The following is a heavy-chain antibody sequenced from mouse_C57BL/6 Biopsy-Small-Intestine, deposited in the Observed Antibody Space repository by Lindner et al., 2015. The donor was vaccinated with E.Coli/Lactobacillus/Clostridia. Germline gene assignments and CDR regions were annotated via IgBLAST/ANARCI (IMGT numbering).Heavy chain of an antibody. V-gene: IGHV1-82*01. Sequence: VQLQESGPELVKPGASVKISCKASGYAFSNSWMNWIKQRPGKGLEWIGRIYPGDGDTNYNENFKGKATLTADKSSNTAYMQLSGLTSEDSAVYFCATYANFVSYFDYWGQGTTLTVSS. D-gene: IGHD2-1*01. CDR3: ATYANFVSYFDY. CDR1: GYAFSNSW. CDR2: IYPGDGDT. J-gene: IGHJ2*01.